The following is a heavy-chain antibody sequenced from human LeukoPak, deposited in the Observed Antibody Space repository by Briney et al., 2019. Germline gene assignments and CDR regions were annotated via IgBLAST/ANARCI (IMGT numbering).Heavy chain of an antibody. CDR1: GFTFSSYG. D-gene: IGHD4-17*01. CDR3: AKVGERDGDYWYFDL. Sequence: GGSLRLSCAASGFTFSSYGMSWVRQAPGKGLEWVSATSGSGGQANYADSVKGRYTISRDNSKNTLYLQLNSLRAEDTAIYYCAKVGERDGDYWYFDLWGRGTLVTVSS. V-gene: IGHV3-23*01. CDR2: TSGSGGQA. J-gene: IGHJ2*01.